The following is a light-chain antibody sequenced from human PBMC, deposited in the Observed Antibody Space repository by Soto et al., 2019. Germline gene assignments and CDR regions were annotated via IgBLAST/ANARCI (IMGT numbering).Light chain of an antibody. CDR3: CSYAGSSTVV. CDR1: SSDVGSYNL. CDR2: EVS. V-gene: IGLV2-23*02. J-gene: IGLJ2*01. Sequence: HSVLTQPASVSGSPGQSITISCTGTSSDVGSYNLVSWYQQHPGKAPKLMIYEVSKRPSGVSNRFSGSKSGNTASLTISGLQAEDEADYYCCSYAGSSTVVFGGGTKVTVL.